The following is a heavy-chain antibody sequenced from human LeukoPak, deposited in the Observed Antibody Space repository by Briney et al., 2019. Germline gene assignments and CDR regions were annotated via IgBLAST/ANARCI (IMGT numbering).Heavy chain of an antibody. CDR1: GFTFSSYS. J-gene: IGHJ6*03. V-gene: IGHV3-21*01. CDR3: ARGDSSSWYTSFYYYYYYMDV. D-gene: IGHD6-13*01. Sequence: GGSLGLSCAASGFTFSSYSMNWVRQAPGKGLEWVSSISSSSSYIYYADSVKGRFTISRDNAKNSLYLQMNSLRAEDTAVYYCARGDSSSWYTSFYYYYYYMDVWGKGTTVTVSS. CDR2: ISSSSSYI.